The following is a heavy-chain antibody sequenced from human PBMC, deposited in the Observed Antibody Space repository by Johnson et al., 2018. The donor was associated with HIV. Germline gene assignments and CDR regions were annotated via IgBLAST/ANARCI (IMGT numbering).Heavy chain of an antibody. CDR2: INWNGGST. V-gene: IGHV3-20*04. CDR1: GFTFEDYD. Sequence: VQLVESGGSVVRPGGSLRLSCAASGFTFEDYDMNWVRQAPGKGLEWVSRINWNGGSTEYPDSVRGRFTISRDNGKKSLYLQMNSRRVEDTAVYYCVREAVVDPKANDGFDFWGQGTMVTVSS. D-gene: IGHD5-12*01. CDR3: VREAVVDPKANDGFDF. J-gene: IGHJ3*01.